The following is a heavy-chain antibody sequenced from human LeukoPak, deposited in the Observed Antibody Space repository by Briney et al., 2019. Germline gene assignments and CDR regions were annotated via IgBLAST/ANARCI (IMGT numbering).Heavy chain of an antibody. CDR2: ISYDGATK. CDR1: GFTFNNCA. J-gene: IGHJ4*02. D-gene: IGHD5-12*01. CDR3: ARGPLSGYEDY. Sequence: GGSLRLSCAASGFTFNNCALHWVSQAPGKGLEWVALISYDGATKFYAASVRGRFTVSRDNSENTLYLEMNSLRLEDTAVYYCARGPLSGYEDYWGQGILVAVSS. V-gene: IGHV3-30-3*01.